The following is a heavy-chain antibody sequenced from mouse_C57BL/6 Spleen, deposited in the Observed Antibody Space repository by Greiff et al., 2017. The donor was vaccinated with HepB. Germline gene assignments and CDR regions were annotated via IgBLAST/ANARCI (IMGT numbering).Heavy chain of an antibody. J-gene: IGHJ1*03. D-gene: IGHD2-5*01. V-gene: IGHV1-82*01. CDR3: ARDLYSNYGYFDV. Sequence: VQLQQSGPELVKPGASVKISCKASGYAFSSSWMNWVKQRPGKGLEWIGRIYPGDGDTNYNGKFKGKATLTADKSSSTAYMQLSSLKSEDSAVYFCARDLYSNYGYFDVWGTGTTVTVSS. CDR1: GYAFSSSW. CDR2: IYPGDGDT.